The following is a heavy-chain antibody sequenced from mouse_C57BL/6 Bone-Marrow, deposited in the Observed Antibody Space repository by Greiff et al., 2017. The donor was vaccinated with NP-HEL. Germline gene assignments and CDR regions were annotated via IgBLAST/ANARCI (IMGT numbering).Heavy chain of an antibody. J-gene: IGHJ2*01. CDR1: GFTFSSYA. Sequence: DVMLVESGEGLVKPGGSLKLSCAASGFTFSSYAMSWVRQTPEKRLEWVAYISSGGDYIYYADTVKGRFTISRDNARNTLYLQMSSLKSEDTAMYYCTRIYYDYDEGYYFDYWGQGTTLTVSS. V-gene: IGHV5-9-1*02. CDR2: ISSGGDYI. CDR3: TRIYYDYDEGYYFDY. D-gene: IGHD2-4*01.